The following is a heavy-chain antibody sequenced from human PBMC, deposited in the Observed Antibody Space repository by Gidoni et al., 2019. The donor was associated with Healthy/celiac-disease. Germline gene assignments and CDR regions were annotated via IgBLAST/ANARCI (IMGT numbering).Heavy chain of an antibody. V-gene: IGHV4-61*02. CDR3: ARDYSSSGWSGDAFDI. CDR2: IYTSGST. J-gene: IGHJ3*02. CDR1: GGSISSGSYY. D-gene: IGHD6-19*01. Sequence: GLVKPSQTLSLTCTVSGGSISSGSYYWSWIRQPAGKGLEWIGRIYTSGSTNYNPSLKSRVTISVDTSKNQFSLKLSSVTAADTAVYYCARDYSSSGWSGDAFDIWGQGTMVTVSS.